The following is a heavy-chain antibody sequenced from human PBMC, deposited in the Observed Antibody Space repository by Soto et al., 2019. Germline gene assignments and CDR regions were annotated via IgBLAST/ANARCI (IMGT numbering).Heavy chain of an antibody. CDR1: GGTFSSYT. V-gene: IGHV1-69*02. Sequence: QVQLVQSGAEVKKPGSSVKVSCKASGGTFSSYTISWVRQAPGQGLEWMGRIIPILGIANYAQKFQGRVRIPEEKSTTTADMEISSLRSEDTAVYYWARLSISTYDSSGSRPHYYYYDMDVWGQGTTVTVSS. CDR2: IIPILGIA. J-gene: IGHJ6*02. D-gene: IGHD3-22*01. CDR3: ARLSISTYDSSGSRPHYYYYDMDV.